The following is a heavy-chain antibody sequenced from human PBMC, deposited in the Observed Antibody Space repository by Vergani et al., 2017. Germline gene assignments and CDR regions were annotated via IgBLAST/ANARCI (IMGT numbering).Heavy chain of an antibody. D-gene: IGHD3-3*01. J-gene: IGHJ4*02. CDR1: GGSISSGGYS. CDR2: IYYSGST. Sequence: QVQLQESGPGLVKPSQTLSLTCTVSGGSISSGGYSWSWIRPHPGKGLEWIGYIYYSGSTYYNPSLKSRVTISVDTSKNQFSLKLSSVTAADTAVYYCASSSSPAYYDFWSGYSNFDYWGQGTLVTVSS. V-gene: IGHV4-31*03. CDR3: ASSSSPAYYDFWSGYSNFDY.